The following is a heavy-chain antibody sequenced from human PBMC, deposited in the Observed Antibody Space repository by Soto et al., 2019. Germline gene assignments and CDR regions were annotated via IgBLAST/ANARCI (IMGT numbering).Heavy chain of an antibody. J-gene: IGHJ5*02. CDR3: ARLEIVTGYNIVIWVDP. D-gene: IGHD3-9*01. CDR2: ISAYNGKT. V-gene: IGHV1-18*01. CDR1: GYNFSRYG. Sequence: QVQLVQSGAEVKKPGASVKVSCKASGYNFSRYGITWVRKVPGQGLEWMGWISAYNGKTNYAQKVQGRVTMTTATSTSIAYMELRSLRSDDTAVYYCARLEIVTGYNIVIWVDPWGQGTLVTVSS.